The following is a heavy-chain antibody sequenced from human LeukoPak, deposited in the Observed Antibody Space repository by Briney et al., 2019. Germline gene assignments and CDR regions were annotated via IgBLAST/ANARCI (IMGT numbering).Heavy chain of an antibody. J-gene: IGHJ5*02. CDR3: ARSVAAAGWFDP. Sequence: GSLRLSCAASGFTFSSYWMHWVRQAPGKGLVWVSRINSDGSSTSYADSVKGRFTISRDNAKNTLYLQMNSLRAEDTAVYYCARSVAAAGWFDPWGQGTLVTVSS. V-gene: IGHV3-74*01. CDR1: GFTFSSYW. CDR2: INSDGSST. D-gene: IGHD6-13*01.